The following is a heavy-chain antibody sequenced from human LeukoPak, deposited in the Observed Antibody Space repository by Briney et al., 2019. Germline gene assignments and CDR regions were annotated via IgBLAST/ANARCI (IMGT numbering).Heavy chain of an antibody. CDR3: ARLMSWFWDSYFDY. CDR1: GGSISSGNW. J-gene: IGHJ4*02. V-gene: IGHV4-4*02. CDR2: NYHSGST. D-gene: IGHD3-10*01. Sequence: SETLSLTCAVSGGSISSGNWWGWVRQPPGKGLEWIGENYHSGSTNYNPSLKSRVTISVDKSKNQFSLKLNSVTAADTAVYYCARLMSWFWDSYFDYWGQGNMVTVSS.